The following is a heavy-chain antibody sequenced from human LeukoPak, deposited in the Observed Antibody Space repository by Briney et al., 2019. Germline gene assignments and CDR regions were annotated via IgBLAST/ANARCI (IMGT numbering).Heavy chain of an antibody. J-gene: IGHJ5*02. D-gene: IGHD3-10*01. V-gene: IGHV3-23*01. CDR3: AKAGFGEFRPNWFDP. CDR2: FSATDGSA. Sequence: TGGSPRLSCAASGFTVSSYGMTWVRQAPGKGLEWVSAFSATDGSAQYAESVKGRFTISRDNSKNSLYLQMNSLRAEDTAVYYCAKAGFGEFRPNWFDPWGQGTLVTVSS. CDR1: GFTVSSYG.